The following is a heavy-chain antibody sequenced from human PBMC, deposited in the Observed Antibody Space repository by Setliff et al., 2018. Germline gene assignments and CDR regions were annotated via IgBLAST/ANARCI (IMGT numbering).Heavy chain of an antibody. V-gene: IGHV4-34*01. CDR1: GGSFSGYQ. D-gene: IGHD3-10*01. CDR2: VYYSGYT. CDR3: ARVDFTMIQGVLGL. Sequence: SETLSLTCAVYGGSFSGYQWSWIRQPPGKGLEWIGSVYYSGYTYYNPSLQSRVTISVDMSKNQFSLKSTSVTAADTAVYYCARVDFTMIQGVLGLWGQGTLVTVSS. J-gene: IGHJ1*01.